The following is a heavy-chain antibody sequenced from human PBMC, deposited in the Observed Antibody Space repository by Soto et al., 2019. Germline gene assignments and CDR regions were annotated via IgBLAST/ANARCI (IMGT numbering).Heavy chain of an antibody. V-gene: IGHV5-51*01. Sequence: GESLKIPCKGSGYSFTSYWIGWVRQMPGKGLEWVGIIYPGDSDNRSSPSFEGHVTISVDKSISTAFLQWNSLKASDNAIYYCARHSTSAPQDYWGQGTLVTVSS. D-gene: IGHD3-10*01. CDR2: IYPGDSDN. CDR3: ARHSTSAPQDY. J-gene: IGHJ4*01. CDR1: GYSFTSYW.